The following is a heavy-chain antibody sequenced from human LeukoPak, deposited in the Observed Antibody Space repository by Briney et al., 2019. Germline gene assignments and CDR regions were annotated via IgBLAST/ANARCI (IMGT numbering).Heavy chain of an antibody. CDR3: AKDGDGYHN. CDR2: IKEDGSAQ. Sequence: GGSLRLSCVASGFTFSRDWMSRVRQAPGKGLEWVANIKEDGSAQYYADSVKGRFTISRDNTKNSLYSQMNSLTAEDTAMYYCAKDGDGYHNWGQGALVTVSS. D-gene: IGHD3-9*01. CDR1: GFTFSRDW. V-gene: IGHV3-7*01. J-gene: IGHJ4*02.